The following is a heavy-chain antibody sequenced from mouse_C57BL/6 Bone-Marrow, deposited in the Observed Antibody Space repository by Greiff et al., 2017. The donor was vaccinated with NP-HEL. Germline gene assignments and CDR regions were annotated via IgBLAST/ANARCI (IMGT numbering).Heavy chain of an antibody. J-gene: IGHJ3*01. CDR1: GFSLTSYG. CDR2: IWSGGST. CDR3: ARSMLFAY. V-gene: IGHV2-2*01. Sequence: VQLVESGPGLVQPSQRLSITCTVSGFSLTSYGVHWVRQSPGKGLEWLGVIWSGGSTDYNAAFISRLSISKDNSKSQVFFKMNSLQSVDTAIYYCARSMLFAYWGQGTLVTVSA.